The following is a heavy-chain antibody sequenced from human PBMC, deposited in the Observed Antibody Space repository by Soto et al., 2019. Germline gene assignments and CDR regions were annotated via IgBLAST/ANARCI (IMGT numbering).Heavy chain of an antibody. CDR2: IYYSGST. D-gene: IGHD1-1*01. CDR1: GGSISSSSYY. Sequence: SETLSLTCTVSGGSISSSSYYWGWIRQPPGKGLEWIGSIYYSGSTYYNPSLKSRVTISVDTSKNQFSLKLSSVTAADTAVYYCARLLHWNDGTYYMDVWGKGTTVTVSS. V-gene: IGHV4-39*01. J-gene: IGHJ6*03. CDR3: ARLLHWNDGTYYMDV.